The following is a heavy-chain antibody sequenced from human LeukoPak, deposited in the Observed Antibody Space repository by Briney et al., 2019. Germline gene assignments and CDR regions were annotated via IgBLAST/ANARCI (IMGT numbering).Heavy chain of an antibody. CDR1: GGSISSYY. CDR2: IYTSGST. Sequence: SETLSLTCTVSGGSISSYYWSWIRQPAGKGLEWIGRIYTSGSTNYNPSLKSRVTMSVDTSKNQFSLKLSSVTAADTAVYYCASVDYGGDSGHFDYWGQGTLVTVSS. V-gene: IGHV4-4*07. CDR3: ASVDYGGDSGHFDY. D-gene: IGHD4-23*01. J-gene: IGHJ4*02.